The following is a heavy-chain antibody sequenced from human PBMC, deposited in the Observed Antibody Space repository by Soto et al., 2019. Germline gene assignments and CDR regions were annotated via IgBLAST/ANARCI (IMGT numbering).Heavy chain of an antibody. D-gene: IGHD5-12*01. CDR2: IRNDGYTA. CDR1: GLIFSTQG. Sequence: QVHLVESGGGVVQPGGSLRLSCAASGLIFSTQGMHWARQAPGKGLEWVAVIRNDGYTAHYADSVQGRFTISRDNSRNTLYLQMNSLIVEDTAVYYCARNPSGVDLASMKDWGRGTLVTVSS. CDR3: ARNPSGVDLASMKD. V-gene: IGHV3-33*01. J-gene: IGHJ4*02.